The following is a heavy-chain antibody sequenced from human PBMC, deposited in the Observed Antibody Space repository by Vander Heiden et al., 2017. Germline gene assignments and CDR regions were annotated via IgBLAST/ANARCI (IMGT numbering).Heavy chain of an antibody. D-gene: IGHD2-15*01. CDR1: GGPFSSYA. CDR2: IIPIFGTA. J-gene: IGHJ5*02. V-gene: IGHV1-69*01. CDR3: ARSGNIYCSGGSCYSWFDP. Sequence: QVQPVQSGAAVKKPGSPVKVSCKASGGPFSSYAISWVRQAPGQGLEWMGGIIPIFGTANYAQKFQGRVTITADESTSTAYMELSSLRSEDTAVYYCARSGNIYCSGGSCYSWFDPWGQGTLVTVSS.